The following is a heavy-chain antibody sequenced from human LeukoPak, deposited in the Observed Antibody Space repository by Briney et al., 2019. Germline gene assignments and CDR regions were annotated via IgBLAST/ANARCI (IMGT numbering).Heavy chain of an antibody. CDR3: ARGLGPAAMLGGYYYYYYMDV. Sequence: SETLSLTCTVSGGSISSGSYYWSWIRQPAGKGLEWIGRIYTSGSTNYNPSLKSRVTISVDTSKNQFSLKLSSVTAADTAVYYCARGLGPAAMLGGYYYYYYMDVWGKGTTVTISS. CDR2: IYTSGST. CDR1: GGSISSGSYY. V-gene: IGHV4-61*02. J-gene: IGHJ6*03. D-gene: IGHD2-2*01.